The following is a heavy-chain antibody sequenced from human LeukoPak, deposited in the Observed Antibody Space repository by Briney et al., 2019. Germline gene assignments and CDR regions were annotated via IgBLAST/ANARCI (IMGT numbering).Heavy chain of an antibody. Sequence: GGSLRLSCATSGFTFSRYGMHWVRQAPGKGLEWVSSISSSSSYIYYADSVKGRFTISRDNAKNSLYLQMNSLRAEDTAVYYCARYYGSGSIDYWGQGTLVTVSS. D-gene: IGHD3-10*01. CDR2: ISSSSSYI. CDR3: ARYYGSGSIDY. CDR1: GFTFSRYG. V-gene: IGHV3-21*01. J-gene: IGHJ4*02.